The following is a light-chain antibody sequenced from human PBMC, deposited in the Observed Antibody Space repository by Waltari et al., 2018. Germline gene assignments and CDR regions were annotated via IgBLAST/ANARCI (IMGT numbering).Light chain of an antibody. V-gene: IGLV2-23*02. CDR3: CSYAYTSTWV. CDR2: EVT. J-gene: IGLJ3*02. CDR1: SGDIGRYDL. Sequence: QSGLTQPASVSGSPGQSITISCPGSSGDIGRYDLVSWYPHHPGKAPKFIIYEVTKRPSGVSDRFSGSKCGNTASLTISGLQAEDEADYYCCSYAYTSTWVFGGGTRLTVL.